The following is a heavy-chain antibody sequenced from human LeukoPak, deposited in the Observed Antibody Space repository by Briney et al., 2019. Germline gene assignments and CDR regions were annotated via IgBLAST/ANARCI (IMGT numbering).Heavy chain of an antibody. Sequence: KPGGSLRLSCAASGFSFSDYYMSWVRQAPGKGLEWLSYISSSSSYTDYADSVKGRFTISRDNAKNSLYLQMNSLRAEDTAVYYCAREVYSYFNYWGQGTLVTVSS. CDR1: GFSFSDYY. D-gene: IGHD4-11*01. CDR2: ISSSSSYT. V-gene: IGHV3-11*05. CDR3: AREVYSYFNY. J-gene: IGHJ4*02.